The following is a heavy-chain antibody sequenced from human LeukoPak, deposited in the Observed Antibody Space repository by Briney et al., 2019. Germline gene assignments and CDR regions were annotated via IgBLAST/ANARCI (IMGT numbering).Heavy chain of an antibody. CDR1: GYNFTTYG. V-gene: IGHV1-18*01. CDR3: ARDYNGSPRNYFDF. J-gene: IGHJ4*02. Sequence: ASVKVSCKASGYNFTTYGISWVRQAPGQGLEWMGWISTYNDKTNYARNLQGRVTMTTDTSASTAYMELRGLRSDDTAVYYCARDYNGSPRNYFDFWGQGTLVTVSS. D-gene: IGHD1-26*01. CDR2: ISTYNDKT.